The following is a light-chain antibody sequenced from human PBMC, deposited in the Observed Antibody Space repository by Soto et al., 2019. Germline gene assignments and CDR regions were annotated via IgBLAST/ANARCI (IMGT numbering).Light chain of an antibody. Sequence: EVVMTQSPTTLSVSPGERATISSCASESVGRNLAWYQQKPGQAPRLLIYGAATRATGITARFSGSGSGTEFTLTISCLQSEDFAVYYCQQYDKWPPWTFGQGTKV. V-gene: IGKV3-15*01. CDR2: GAA. CDR1: ESVGRN. J-gene: IGKJ1*01. CDR3: QQYDKWPPWT.